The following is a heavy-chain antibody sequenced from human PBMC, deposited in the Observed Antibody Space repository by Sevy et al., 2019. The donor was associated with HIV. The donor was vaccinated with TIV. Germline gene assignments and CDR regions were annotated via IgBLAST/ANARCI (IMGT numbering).Heavy chain of an antibody. D-gene: IGHD2-15*01. Sequence: LRLSCAASGFSVSNSYMSWVRQAPGKGLQWVSVIYSGDSTYYTDSVKGRFTISRDNSKNTLFLQMNSLKMEDTAVYYCATDPIIVLLMTDGKDVWGQGTTVTVSS. V-gene: IGHV3-53*01. CDR1: GFSVSNSY. J-gene: IGHJ6*02. CDR3: ATDPIIVLLMTDGKDV. CDR2: IYSGDST.